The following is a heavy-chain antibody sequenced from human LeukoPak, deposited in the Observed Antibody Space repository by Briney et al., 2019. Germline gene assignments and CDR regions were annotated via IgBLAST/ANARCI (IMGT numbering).Heavy chain of an antibody. V-gene: IGHV1-8*01. J-gene: IGHJ6*03. D-gene: IGHD6-19*01. CDR3: ARAGLYYYYMDV. CDR1: GYTFTSYD. Sequence: ASVKVSCKASGYTFTSYDINWVRQATGQGLEWMGWMNPNSGNTGYAQKFQGRVTMTRSTSISTAYMELSSLRSEDTAVYYCARAGLYYYYMDVWGKGTTVTVSS. CDR2: MNPNSGNT.